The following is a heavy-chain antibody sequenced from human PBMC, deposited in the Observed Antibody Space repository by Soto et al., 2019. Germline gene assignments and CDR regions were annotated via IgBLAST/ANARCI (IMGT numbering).Heavy chain of an antibody. CDR2: IYYSGST. Sequence: LCGGSISSGGYYWSWIRQHPGKGLEWIGYIYYSGSTYYNPSLKSRVTISVDTSKNQFSLKLSSVTAADTAVYYCARGIEVTTNWYFDLWGRGTLVTVSS. V-gene: IGHV4-31*02. CDR3: ARGIEVTTNWYFDL. CDR1: GGSISSGGYY. J-gene: IGHJ2*01. D-gene: IGHD4-17*01.